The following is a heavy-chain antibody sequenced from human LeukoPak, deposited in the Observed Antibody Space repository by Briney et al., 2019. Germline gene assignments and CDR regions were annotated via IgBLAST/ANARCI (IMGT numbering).Heavy chain of an antibody. CDR2: IYHSGST. CDR1: GYSISSGYY. J-gene: IGHJ4*02. CDR3: AREITMVRGVPGHFDY. V-gene: IGHV4-38-2*02. Sequence: PSQTLSLTCTVSGYSISSGYYWGWIRQPPGKGLEWIGSIYHSGSTYYNPSPKSRVTISVDTSKNQFSLKLSSVTAADTAVYYCAREITMVRGVPGHFDYWGQGTLVTVSS. D-gene: IGHD3-10*01.